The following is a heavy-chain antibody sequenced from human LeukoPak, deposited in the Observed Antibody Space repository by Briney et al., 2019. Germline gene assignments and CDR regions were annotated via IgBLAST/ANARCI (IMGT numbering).Heavy chain of an antibody. J-gene: IGHJ4*02. CDR2: IYGGGST. D-gene: IGHD6-13*01. Sequence: GGSLRLSCAASGFTFSTYSMNWVRQAPGKGLECVSVIYGGGSTYYADSVKGRFTISRDNSKNTLYLQMNSLRAEDTAVYYCAPGRSSIAAAGSFDYWGQGTLVTVSS. V-gene: IGHV3-23*01. CDR3: APGRSSIAAAGSFDY. CDR1: GFTFSTYS.